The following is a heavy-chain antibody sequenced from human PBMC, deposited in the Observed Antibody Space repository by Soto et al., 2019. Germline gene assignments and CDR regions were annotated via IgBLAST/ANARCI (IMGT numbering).Heavy chain of an antibody. J-gene: IGHJ5*02. Sequence: AGGSLRLSCAASGFTFSSYSMNWVRQAPGKGLEWVSSISSSSSYIYYADSVKGRFTISRDNAKNSLYLQMNSLRAEDTAVYYCARDSSSSSTRTSWGQGTLVTVSS. V-gene: IGHV3-21*01. CDR1: GFTFSSYS. CDR3: ARDSSSSSTRTS. CDR2: ISSSSSYI. D-gene: IGHD6-13*01.